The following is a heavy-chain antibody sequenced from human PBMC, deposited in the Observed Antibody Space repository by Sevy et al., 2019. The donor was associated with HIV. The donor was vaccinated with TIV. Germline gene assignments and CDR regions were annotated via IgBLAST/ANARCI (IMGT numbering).Heavy chain of an antibody. D-gene: IGHD1-1*01. V-gene: IGHV3-48*03. J-gene: IGHJ3*02. CDR3: ARATGTEALDAFDI. CDR1: GFTFSSYE. Sequence: GGSLRLSCAASGFTFSSYEMNWVRQAPGKGLEWISYISSSGTSIYYADSVKGRFTISRDSPKNSLYLQMNSLRAEDTAVYYCARATGTEALDAFDIWGQGTMVTVSS. CDR2: ISSSGTSI.